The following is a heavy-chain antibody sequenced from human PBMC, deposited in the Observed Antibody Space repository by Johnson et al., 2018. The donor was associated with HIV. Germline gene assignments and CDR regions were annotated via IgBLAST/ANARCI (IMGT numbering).Heavy chain of an antibody. CDR1: GFTFSDYY. D-gene: IGHD4-23*01. V-gene: IGHV3-11*04. Sequence: QVQLVASGGGLVKPGGSLRLSCAASGFTFSDYYMSWIRQAPGKGLEWVSYISSCGSTIYYADSVKGRFTISRDNAKHSLYMQMNSLRAEDTTVYYCAKEATGVMLGYAFDIGGHWTMVTVSS. CDR2: ISSCGSTI. CDR3: AKEATGVMLGYAFDI. J-gene: IGHJ3*02.